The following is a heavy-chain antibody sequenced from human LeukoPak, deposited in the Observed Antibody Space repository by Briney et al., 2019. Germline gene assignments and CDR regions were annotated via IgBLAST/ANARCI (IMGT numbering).Heavy chain of an antibody. V-gene: IGHV1-69*13. CDR2: IIPIFGTA. CDR1: GGTFSSYA. CDR3: ARTLYDYVWGSYRPYYFDY. J-gene: IGHJ4*02. Sequence: SVKVSCKASGGTFSSYAISWVRQAPGQGLEWMGGIIPIFGTANYAQKFQGRVTITADESTSTAYMELSSLRSEDTAVYYCARTLYDYVWGSYRPYYFDYWGRDPWSPSPQ. D-gene: IGHD3-16*02.